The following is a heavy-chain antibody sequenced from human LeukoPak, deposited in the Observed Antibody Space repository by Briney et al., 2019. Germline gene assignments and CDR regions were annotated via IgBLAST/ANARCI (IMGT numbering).Heavy chain of an antibody. J-gene: IGHJ6*04. CDR3: ARDYARGIASGTRKVYYYYGMDV. CDR2: ISYDGSNK. V-gene: IGHV3-30*04. D-gene: IGHD6-13*01. CDR1: GFTFSSYA. Sequence: RPGRSLRLSCAASGFTFSSYAMHWVRQAPGKGLEWVAVISYDGSNKYYADSVKGRFTISRDNSKNTLYLQMNSLRAEDTAVYYCARDYARGIASGTRKVYYYYGMDVWGKGTTVTVSS.